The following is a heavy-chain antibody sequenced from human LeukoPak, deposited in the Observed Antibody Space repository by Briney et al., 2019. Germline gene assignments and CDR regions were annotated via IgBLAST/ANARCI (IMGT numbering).Heavy chain of an antibody. V-gene: IGHV4-59*01. Sequence: SETLSLICTVSGASISSYYWSWIRQPPGKGLEWIGSIHFSGSTNYNPSLRSRVTISVDTSKNQLSLKLSSVTAADTAVYYCARDLGGIYFDYWGQGTLVTVSS. CDR3: ARDLGGIYFDY. D-gene: IGHD1-26*01. CDR2: IHFSGST. J-gene: IGHJ4*02. CDR1: GASISSYY.